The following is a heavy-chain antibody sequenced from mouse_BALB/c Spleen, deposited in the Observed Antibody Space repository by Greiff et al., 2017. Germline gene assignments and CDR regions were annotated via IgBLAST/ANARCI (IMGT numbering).Heavy chain of an antibody. V-gene: IGHV1-63*02. J-gene: IGHJ4*01. D-gene: IGHD6-5*01. Sequence: VQLQESGAELVRPGTSVKISCKASGYTFTNYWLGWVKQRPGHGLEWIGDIYPGGGYTNYNEKFKGKATLTADTSSSTAYMQLSSLTSEDSAVYFCAREPYDYYAMDYWGQGTSVTVSS. CDR2: IYPGGGYT. CDR3: AREPYDYYAMDY. CDR1: GYTFTNYW.